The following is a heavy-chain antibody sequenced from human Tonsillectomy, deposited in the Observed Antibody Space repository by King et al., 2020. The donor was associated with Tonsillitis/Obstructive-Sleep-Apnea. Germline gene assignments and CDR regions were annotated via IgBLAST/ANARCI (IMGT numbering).Heavy chain of an antibody. J-gene: IGHJ6*03. CDR1: GGSVSSSDYY. V-gene: IGHV4-61*08. Sequence: QLQESGPGLVKPSETLSLTCTVSGGSVSSSDYYWSWIRQPPGKGLEWIWDIYYSGSTDYNPSLKSRVTISVDTSKNQFSLKLSSVTAADTAVYYCARTGTTDYYYYYMDVWGKGTTVTVSS. CDR3: ARTGTTDYYYYYMDV. CDR2: IYYSGST. D-gene: IGHD1-7*01.